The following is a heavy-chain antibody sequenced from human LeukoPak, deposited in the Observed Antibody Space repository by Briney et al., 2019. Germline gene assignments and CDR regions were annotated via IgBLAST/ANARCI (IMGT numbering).Heavy chain of an antibody. J-gene: IGHJ4*02. CDR2: ISSSHNNI. Sequence: GGSLRLSCAASGFTFSSYRMNWVRQAPGKGLDWVSSISSSHNNIYYADSVKGRFSISRDNAKNSLFLQMNSLRAEDTAVYYCVRDRSPGYFDYWGQGTLVTVSS. CDR3: VRDRSPGYFDY. V-gene: IGHV3-21*01. D-gene: IGHD3-10*01. CDR1: GFTFSSYR.